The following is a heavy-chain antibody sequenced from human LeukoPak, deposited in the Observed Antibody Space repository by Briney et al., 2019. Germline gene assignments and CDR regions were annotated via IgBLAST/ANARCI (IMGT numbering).Heavy chain of an antibody. J-gene: IGHJ4*02. CDR1: GFTFSGYY. D-gene: IGHD4/OR15-4a*01. V-gene: IGHV1-2*02. Sequence: ASVKVSCKACGFTFSGYYIHWVRQAPGQGRAWMGYINPHSGVTSFPQKFQGRVTLSTDTSISAAYMELSSLISDDTAMYYCVREGNEVLTKNFDHWGQGALVTVSS. CDR2: INPHSGVT. CDR3: VREGNEVLTKNFDH.